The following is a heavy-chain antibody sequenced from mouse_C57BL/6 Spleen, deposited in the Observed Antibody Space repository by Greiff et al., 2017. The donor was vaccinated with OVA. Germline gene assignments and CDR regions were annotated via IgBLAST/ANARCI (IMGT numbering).Heavy chain of an antibody. J-gene: IGHJ4*01. CDR2: IWSGGST. CDR1: GFSLTSYG. Sequence: VQVVESGPGLVQPSQSLSITCTVSGFSLTSYGVHWVRQPPGKGLEWLGVIWSGGSTDYNAAFISRLSISKDNSKSQVFFKMNSLQADDTAIYYCAKNDGEGAMDYWGQGTSVTVSS. CDR3: AKNDGEGAMDY. V-gene: IGHV2-4*01.